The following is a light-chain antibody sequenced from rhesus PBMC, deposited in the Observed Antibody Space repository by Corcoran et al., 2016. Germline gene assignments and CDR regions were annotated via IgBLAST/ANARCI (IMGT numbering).Light chain of an antibody. V-gene: IGKV1-32*02. CDR3: QQGNSNPHS. CDR2: YAK. J-gene: IGKJ2*01. Sequence: DIQMTQSPSSLSASVGDTVTITCRASQGISSYLNWYQQKPGKAPKLLLYYAKSLESGVPSRFSGSGSGTDFTLTLSSLQTEDFETYYCQQGNSNPHSFGQGTKVEIK. CDR1: QGISSY.